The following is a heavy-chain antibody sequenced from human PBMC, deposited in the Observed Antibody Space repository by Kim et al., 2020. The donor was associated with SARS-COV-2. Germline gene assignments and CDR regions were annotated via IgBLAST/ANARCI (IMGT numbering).Heavy chain of an antibody. D-gene: IGHD6-13*01. Sequence: GGSLRLSCAASGFTFSSYSMNWVRQAPGKGLEWVSSISSSSSYIYYADSVKGRFTISRDNAKNSLYLQMNSLRAEDTAVYYCARGRQYSSSWYWGMDVWGQGTTVTVSS. CDR1: GFTFSSYS. CDR3: ARGRQYSSSWYWGMDV. CDR2: ISSSSSYI. J-gene: IGHJ6*02. V-gene: IGHV3-21*01.